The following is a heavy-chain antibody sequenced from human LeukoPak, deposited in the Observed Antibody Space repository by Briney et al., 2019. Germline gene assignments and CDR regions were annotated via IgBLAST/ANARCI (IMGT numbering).Heavy chain of an antibody. J-gene: IGHJ5*02. Sequence: SETLSLTCTVSGGSISSYYWSWIRQPAGKGLEWIGRIYTSGSTNYNPSLKSRGTISVDTSKNQFSLKLSSVTAADTAVYYCARDLRYFDWTSEYNWFDPWGQGTLVTVSS. CDR3: ARDLRYFDWTSEYNWFDP. CDR2: IYTSGST. V-gene: IGHV4-4*07. CDR1: GGSISSYY. D-gene: IGHD3-9*01.